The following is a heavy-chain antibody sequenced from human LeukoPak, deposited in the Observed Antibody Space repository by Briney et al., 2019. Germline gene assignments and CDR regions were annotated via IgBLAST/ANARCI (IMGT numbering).Heavy chain of an antibody. CDR1: GFSFSSYG. V-gene: IGHV3-33*01. CDR2: IWSHGNRR. J-gene: IGHJ3*01. Sequence: PGRSLTLSCVPSGFSFSSYGMHWVRQAPGKGLEWVAVIWSHGNRRHHADSVEGRFTISRDNSKSILYLQMNNLRAEDTALYHCARDSAADDNDFDVWGQGTMVTVSS. D-gene: IGHD6-25*01. CDR3: ARDSAADDNDFDV.